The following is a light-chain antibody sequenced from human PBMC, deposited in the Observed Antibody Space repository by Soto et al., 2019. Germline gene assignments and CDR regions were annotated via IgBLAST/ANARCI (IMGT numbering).Light chain of an antibody. V-gene: IGLV2-23*02. J-gene: IGLJ1*01. CDR3: CSYAGSSTLYV. Sequence: LTQPASVSGSPGQSITISCTGTSSDVGSYNLVSWYQQHPGKAPKLMIYEVSKRPSGVSNRFSGSKSGNTASLTISGLQAEDEADYYCCSYAGSSTLYVFGTGTKVTVL. CDR1: SSDVGSYNL. CDR2: EVS.